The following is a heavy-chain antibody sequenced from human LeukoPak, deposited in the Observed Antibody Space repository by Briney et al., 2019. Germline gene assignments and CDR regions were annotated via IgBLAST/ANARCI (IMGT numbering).Heavy chain of an antibody. D-gene: IGHD2-21*02. V-gene: IGHV1-18*04. CDR1: GYTFTSYG. CDR2: ISAYNGNT. J-gene: IGHJ6*02. Sequence: ASVKVSCKASGYTFTSYGISWVRQAPGQGLEWMGWISAYNGNTNYAQKLQGRVTMTTDTSTSTAYMELRSLRSDDTAVYYCAHEFPCGGDCYGYFYYYGMDVWGQGTTVTVSS. CDR3: AHEFPCGGDCYGYFYYYGMDV.